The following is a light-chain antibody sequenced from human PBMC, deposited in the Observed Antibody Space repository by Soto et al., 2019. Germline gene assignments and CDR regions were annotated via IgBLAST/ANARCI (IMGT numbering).Light chain of an antibody. J-gene: IGLJ2*01. CDR3: STWDDSLNGLI. Sequence: QSVLAQPPSASGTPGQTVTISCSGGSSNIKTNGVSWYQQVPGAALKLLIYSNSQRPSGAPDRFSGSKSGTSASLAISGLQSEDEATYHCSTWDDSLNGLIFGGGTKLTVL. CDR1: SSNIKTNG. CDR2: SNS. V-gene: IGLV1-44*01.